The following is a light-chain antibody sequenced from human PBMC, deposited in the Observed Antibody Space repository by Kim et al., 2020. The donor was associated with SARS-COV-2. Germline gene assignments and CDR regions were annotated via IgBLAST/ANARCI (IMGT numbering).Light chain of an antibody. CDR3: QAWDSSTVI. Sequence: VSPGQTASITCSGDKLGDKYVCWYQQKPGQSPVLIIYQDNKRPSGIPERFSGSNSGNTATLTISGTQAMDEADFYCQAWDSSTVIFGGGTQLTVL. J-gene: IGLJ2*01. CDR1: KLGDKY. V-gene: IGLV3-1*01. CDR2: QDN.